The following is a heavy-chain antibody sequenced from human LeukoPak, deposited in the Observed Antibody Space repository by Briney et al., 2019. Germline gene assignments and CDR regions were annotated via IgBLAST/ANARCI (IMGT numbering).Heavy chain of an antibody. V-gene: IGHV1-18*01. CDR1: GYTLSDFG. CDR2: VTAFTDDT. J-gene: IGHJ4*02. D-gene: IGHD6-19*01. CDR3: TREGGSGWAPFDY. Sequence: ASVKVSCKASGYTLSDFGINWVRQAPGQGLEWVGWVTAFTDDTKSAQKFQGRVTMTTDTSTNTAYLELRSLRSDDTAVYSCTREGGSGWAPFDYWGQGTLVTVSS.